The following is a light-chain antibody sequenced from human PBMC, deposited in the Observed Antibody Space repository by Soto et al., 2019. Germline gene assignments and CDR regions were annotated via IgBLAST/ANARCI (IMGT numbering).Light chain of an antibody. V-gene: IGLV2-8*01. CDR3: ISYAGSLPLYV. CDR1: SSDVGGYNY. J-gene: IGLJ1*01. Sequence: QSALTQPPSASGSPGQSVTISCTGTSSDVGGYNYVSWYQQHPGKAPKLMIYEVSKRPSGVPDRFSGSKSGTTASLTVSGLQAEDEADYYCISYAGSLPLYVFGAGTKLTVL. CDR2: EVS.